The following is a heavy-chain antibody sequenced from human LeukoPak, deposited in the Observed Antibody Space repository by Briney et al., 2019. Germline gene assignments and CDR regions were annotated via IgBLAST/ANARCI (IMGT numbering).Heavy chain of an antibody. D-gene: IGHD3-22*01. CDR1: GYSISSGYY. CDR3: ARDSPGGYYDSSGYYPSPIYYFDY. Sequence: SETLSLTCTVSGYSISSGYYWGWIRQPPGKGLEWIGSVYHSGSTYYNPSLKSRVTISVDTSKNQFSLKLSSVTAADTAVYYCARDSPGGYYDSSGYYPSPIYYFDYWGQGTLVTVSS. CDR2: VYHSGST. J-gene: IGHJ4*02. V-gene: IGHV4-38-2*02.